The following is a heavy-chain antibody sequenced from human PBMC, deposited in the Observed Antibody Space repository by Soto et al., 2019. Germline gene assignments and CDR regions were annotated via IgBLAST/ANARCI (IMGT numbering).Heavy chain of an antibody. CDR2: ISANSGNT. Sequence: ASVKVSCKAFGFIFNNYAISWVRQAPGQGLEWMGWISANSGNTNYAQKLQGRVTMATDTSTSTAYMELRSLRSDDTAVYYCATAGNYDSSGRDFWGQGTLVTVSS. CDR3: ATAGNYDSSGRDF. CDR1: GFIFNNYA. V-gene: IGHV1-18*04. D-gene: IGHD3-22*01. J-gene: IGHJ4*02.